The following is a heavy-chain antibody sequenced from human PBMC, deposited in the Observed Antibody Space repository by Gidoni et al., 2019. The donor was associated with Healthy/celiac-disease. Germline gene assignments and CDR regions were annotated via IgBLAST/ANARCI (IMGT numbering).Heavy chain of an antibody. CDR1: GFTFSSYG. CDR2: IWYDGSNK. V-gene: IGHV3-33*01. CDR3: ARDVLRYFDWLPNYYYYGMDV. Sequence: QVQLVESGGGVVQPGRSLRLSCAASGFTFSSYGMHWVRQAPGKGLEWVAVIWYDGSNKYYADSVKGRFTISRDNSKNTLYLQMNSLRAEDTAVYYCARDVLRYFDWLPNYYYYGMDVWGQGTTVTVSS. J-gene: IGHJ6*02. D-gene: IGHD3-9*01.